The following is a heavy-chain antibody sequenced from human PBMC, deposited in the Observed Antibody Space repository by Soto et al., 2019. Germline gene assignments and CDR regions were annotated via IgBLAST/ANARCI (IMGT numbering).Heavy chain of an antibody. J-gene: IGHJ4*02. CDR1: GGSINSDY. D-gene: IGHD1-1*01. V-gene: IGHV4-59*01. Sequence: PSETLSLTCAVSGGSINSDYLTWVRQPPGRGLEWVGSIYSTGTTSYNPSLRSRFTISVDRSKNQFSLKLGSVTAADTALYYCDRDQGHAYNQSGFDYWGQGILVTVSS. CDR2: IYSTGTT. CDR3: DRDQGHAYNQSGFDY.